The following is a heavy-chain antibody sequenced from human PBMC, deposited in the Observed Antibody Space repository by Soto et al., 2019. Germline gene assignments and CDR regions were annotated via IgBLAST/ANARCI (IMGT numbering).Heavy chain of an antibody. J-gene: IGHJ4*02. Sequence: ASVKVSCKASGYTFTGYYMHWVRQAPGQGLEWMGWINPNSGDTNYTQKFQGWVTMTRDTSISTAHMELSSLRSEDTAVYYCARRAETNGWNGFGADKYYFDFWGQGTLVTVSS. CDR2: INPNSGDT. V-gene: IGHV1-2*04. D-gene: IGHD1-1*01. CDR1: GYTFTGYY. CDR3: ARRAETNGWNGFGADKYYFDF.